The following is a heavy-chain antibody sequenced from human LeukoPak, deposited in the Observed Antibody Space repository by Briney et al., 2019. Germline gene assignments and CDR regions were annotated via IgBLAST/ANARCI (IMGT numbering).Heavy chain of an antibody. V-gene: IGHV3-30*18. CDR3: AKDYLLYDY. Sequence: GGSLRLSCAASGLTFNGYGMHWVRQAPGKGLEWVAVISYDGSNKYYADSVKGRFTNSRDNSKNTLYLQMNSLRAEDTAVYYCAKDYLLYDYWAQGTLVTVSS. CDR2: ISYDGSNK. CDR1: GLTFNGYG. J-gene: IGHJ4*02.